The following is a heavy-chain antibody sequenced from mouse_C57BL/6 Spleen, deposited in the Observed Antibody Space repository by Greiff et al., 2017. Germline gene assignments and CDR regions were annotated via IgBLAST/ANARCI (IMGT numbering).Heavy chain of an antibody. Sequence: VQLQESGAELVRPGASVTLSCKASGYTFTDYEMHWVKQTPVHGLEWIGAIDPETGGTAYNQKFKGKAILTADKSSSTAYMELRSLTSEDSAVYYCARGRGGTRYYFDYWGQGTTLTVSS. V-gene: IGHV1-15*01. CDR1: GYTFTDYE. CDR3: ARGRGGTRYYFDY. D-gene: IGHD3-3*01. J-gene: IGHJ2*01. CDR2: IDPETGGT.